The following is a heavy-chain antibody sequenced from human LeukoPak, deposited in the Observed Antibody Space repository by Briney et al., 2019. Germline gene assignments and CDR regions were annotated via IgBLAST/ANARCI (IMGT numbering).Heavy chain of an antibody. D-gene: IGHD5-18*01. CDR3: AREAPGGYSYGYFDF. J-gene: IGHJ4*02. CDR1: GGSISSGTYY. Sequence: SQTLSLTCTVSGGSISSGTYYWIWIRQHPGKGLEWIGFISYSGSTYYNPSLKSRITISVDTSKNQFSLKLSSVTAADTAVYYCAREAPGGYSYGYFDFWGQGTLVTVSS. V-gene: IGHV4-31*03. CDR2: ISYSGST.